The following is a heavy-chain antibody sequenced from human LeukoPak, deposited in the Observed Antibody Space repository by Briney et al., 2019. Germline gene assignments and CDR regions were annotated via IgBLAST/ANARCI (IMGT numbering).Heavy chain of an antibody. CDR2: IYYSGST. CDR1: GGSISSYY. CDR3: AREGQWLPGFDY. D-gene: IGHD6-19*01. Sequence: SETLSLTCTVSGGSISSYYWSWIRQPPGKGLEWIRYIYYSGSTNYNPSLKSRVTISVDTSKNQFSLKLSSVTAADTAVYYCAREGQWLPGFDYWGQGTLVTVSS. J-gene: IGHJ4*02. V-gene: IGHV4-59*01.